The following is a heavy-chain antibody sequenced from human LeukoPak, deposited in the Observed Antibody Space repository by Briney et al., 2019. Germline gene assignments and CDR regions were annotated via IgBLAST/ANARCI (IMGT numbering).Heavy chain of an antibody. J-gene: IGHJ5*02. CDR3: ARGLGDLLSQAAGAP. V-gene: IGHV4-30-4*08. Sequence: PSETLSLTCTVSGGSISSGDYYWSWIRQPPGKGLEWIGYIYYSGSTYYNPSLKSRVTISVDTSKNQFSLKLSSVTAADTALYYCARGLGDLLSQAAGAPWGQGTLVTVSS. D-gene: IGHD6-13*01. CDR2: IYYSGST. CDR1: GGSISSGDYY.